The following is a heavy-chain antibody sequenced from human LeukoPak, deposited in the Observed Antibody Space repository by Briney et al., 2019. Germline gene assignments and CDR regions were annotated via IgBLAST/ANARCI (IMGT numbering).Heavy chain of an antibody. CDR3: ARGVAAAPAY. D-gene: IGHD6-13*01. V-gene: IGHV1-8*01. Sequence: AASVKVSCKASGYTFTSYDINWVRQATGQGLEWMGWMNPNGGNTGYAQKFQGRVTMTRDTSISTAYMELSRLRSDDTAVYYCARGVAAAPAYWGQGTLVTVSS. J-gene: IGHJ4*02. CDR1: GYTFTSYD. CDR2: MNPNGGNT.